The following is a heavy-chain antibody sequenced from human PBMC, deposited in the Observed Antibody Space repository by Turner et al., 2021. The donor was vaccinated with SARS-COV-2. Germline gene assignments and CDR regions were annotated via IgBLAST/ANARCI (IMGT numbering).Heavy chain of an antibody. Sequence: VQLVESGGDVVQPGRSLRLSCAASGFTFSSYWMHWVRQAPGKGLVWVSRIKSDGSSTSDADSVKGRFTISRDNAKNTLYLQMNSLRAEDTAVYYCARESIAAAGTDFDYWGQGTLVTVSS. CDR1: GFTFSSYW. D-gene: IGHD6-13*01. J-gene: IGHJ4*02. V-gene: IGHV3-74*01. CDR3: ARESIAAAGTDFDY. CDR2: IKSDGSST.